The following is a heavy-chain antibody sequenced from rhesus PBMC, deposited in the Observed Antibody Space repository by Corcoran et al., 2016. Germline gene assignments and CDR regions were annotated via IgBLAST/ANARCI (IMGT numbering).Heavy chain of an antibody. J-gene: IGHJ4*01. CDR3: ARREYREYYFDY. D-gene: IGHD4-23*01. Sequence: QVQLQESGPGLVKPSETLSLTCAVSGGSISGGYGWSWIRPPPGKGLEWIGHIFGSIGATYYNPSLKSRVNISRDTSKNQFSLKLSSVTAADTAVYYCARREYREYYFDYWGQGVLVTVSS. CDR1: GGSISGGYG. CDR2: IFGSIGAT. V-gene: IGHV4S7*01.